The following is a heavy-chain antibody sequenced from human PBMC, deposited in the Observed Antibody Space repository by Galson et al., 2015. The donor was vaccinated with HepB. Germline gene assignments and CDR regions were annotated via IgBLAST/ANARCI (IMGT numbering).Heavy chain of an antibody. Sequence: SVKVSCKASGGTFSSYTISWVRQAPGQGLEWMGRIIPILGIANYAQKFQGRVTITADNSKNTLYLQMNSLRAEDTAVYHCAKDQGWALPPSSFDSWGQGTLVTVSS. J-gene: IGHJ4*02. CDR2: IIPILGIA. CDR3: AKDQGWALPPSSFDS. D-gene: IGHD1-26*01. V-gene: IGHV1-69*04. CDR1: GGTFSSYT.